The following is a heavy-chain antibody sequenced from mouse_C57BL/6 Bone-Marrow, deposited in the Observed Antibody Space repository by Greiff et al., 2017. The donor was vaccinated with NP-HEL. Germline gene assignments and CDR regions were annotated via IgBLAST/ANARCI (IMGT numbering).Heavy chain of an antibody. D-gene: IGHD4-1*01. CDR1: GYAFSSSW. J-gene: IGHJ3*01. CDR3: ARHNWSWFAY. Sequence: VQLQQYGPELVKPGASVKISCKASGYAFSSSWMNWVKQRPGKGLEWIGRIYPGDGDTNYNGKFKGKATLTADKSSSTAYMQLSSLTSEDSAVYFCARHNWSWFAYWGQGTLVTVSA. CDR2: IYPGDGDT. V-gene: IGHV1-82*01.